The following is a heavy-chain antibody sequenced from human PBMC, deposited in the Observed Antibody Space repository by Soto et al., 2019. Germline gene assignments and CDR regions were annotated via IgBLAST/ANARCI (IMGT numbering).Heavy chain of an antibody. V-gene: IGHV1-69*12. CDR3: ARGYCSGGSCFKYNYHGMDV. D-gene: IGHD2-15*01. CDR1: GGTVSSYA. J-gene: IGHJ6*02. Sequence: QVQLVQSGAEVKKPGSSVKVSCKASGGTVSSYAISWVRQAPGQGLEWMGGIIPVFGTVNYAQKLQGRVTITADESTSTAYMELSSRRSEDTAVYYCARGYCSGGSCFKYNYHGMDVWGQGTTVTVSS. CDR2: IIPVFGTV.